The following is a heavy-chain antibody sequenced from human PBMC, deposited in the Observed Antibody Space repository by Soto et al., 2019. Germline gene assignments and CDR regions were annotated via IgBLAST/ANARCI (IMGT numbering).Heavy chain of an antibody. J-gene: IGHJ6*02. CDR1: GFTFSSYG. V-gene: IGHV3-30*18. D-gene: IGHD4-17*01. Sequence: PGGSLRLSCAASGFTFSSYGMHWVRQAPGKGLEWVAVISYDGSNKYYADSVKGRFTISRDNSKNTLYLQMNSLRAEDTAVYYCAKGSTVVTQYYYGMDVWGQGTTVTVSS. CDR2: ISYDGSNK. CDR3: AKGSTVVTQYYYGMDV.